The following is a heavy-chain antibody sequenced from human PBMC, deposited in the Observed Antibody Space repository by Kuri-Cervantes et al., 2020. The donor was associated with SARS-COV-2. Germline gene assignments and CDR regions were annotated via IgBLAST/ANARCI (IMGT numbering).Heavy chain of an antibody. V-gene: IGHV3-30*04. D-gene: IGHD2-2*01. CDR1: GLTFSTYA. Sequence: GGFLRLSGAASGLTFSTYAMYWVRQTPGKGLEWVALISYDGTNQYYTDSVKGRFTISRDNSKNTLFLQMNSLTAEDTAVYFCARGQIPAFHFDYWGQGALVTVSS. CDR2: ISYDGTNQ. CDR3: ARGQIPAFHFDY. J-gene: IGHJ4*02.